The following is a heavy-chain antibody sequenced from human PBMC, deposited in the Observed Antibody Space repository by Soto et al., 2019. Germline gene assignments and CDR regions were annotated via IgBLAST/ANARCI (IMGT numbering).Heavy chain of an antibody. CDR2: IYYSGST. CDR3: ERDQVPAALLGWLDP. V-gene: IGHV4-59*01. Sequence: PSETLYLTCTVSGGSISSYYWSWIRQPPGKGLEWIGYIYYSGSTNYNPSLKSRVTISVDTSKNQFSLKLSSVTAADTAVYYCERDQVPAALLGWLDPWGQGTRVT. D-gene: IGHD2-2*01. J-gene: IGHJ5*02. CDR1: GGSISSYY.